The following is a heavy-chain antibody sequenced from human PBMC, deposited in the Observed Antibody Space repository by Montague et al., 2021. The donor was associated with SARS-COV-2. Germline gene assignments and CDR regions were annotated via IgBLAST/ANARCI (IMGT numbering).Heavy chain of an antibody. V-gene: IGHV4-4*07. CDR3: ARGDHPTTASWYFFDS. Sequence: SETLSLTCTVSGGSINYYYWHWLRQSAGKGLEWIGRIYSSGNTNPNPSLESRVIMSVDSSQNQFSLKLNSVTAADTAVYYCARGDHPTTASWYFFDSWGQGALVTVSS. CDR2: IYSSGNT. CDR1: GGSINYYY. D-gene: IGHD6-13*01. J-gene: IGHJ4*02.